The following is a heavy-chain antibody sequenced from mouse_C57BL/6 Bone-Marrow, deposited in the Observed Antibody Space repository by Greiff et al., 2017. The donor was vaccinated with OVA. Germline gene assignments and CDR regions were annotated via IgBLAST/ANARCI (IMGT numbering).Heavy chain of an antibody. J-gene: IGHJ4*01. CDR2: IWPGGGP. CDR1: GFSLTSYA. CDR3: ARNWGLSYYAMDY. V-gene: IGHV2-9-1*01. D-gene: IGHD2-2*01. Sequence: QVQLQQSGPGLVAPSQSLSITCTVSGFSLTSYAISWVRQPPGKGLEWLGVIWPGGGPNYNSALKSRLSISKNNSKSQVCLKMNSLQTDDTARYDCARNWGLSYYAMDYWGQGTSVTVSS.